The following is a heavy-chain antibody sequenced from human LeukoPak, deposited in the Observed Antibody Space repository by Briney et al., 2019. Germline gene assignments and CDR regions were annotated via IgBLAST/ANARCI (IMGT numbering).Heavy chain of an antibody. V-gene: IGHV3-30*04. Sequence: GGSLRLSCAASGFTFSSYAMHWVRQAPGKGLEWVAVISYDGSNKYYADSVKGRFTISRDNAKNSLYLQMNSLRAEDTAVYYCARARTNFQNFWGQGTLVTVSS. CDR1: GFTFSSYA. CDR3: ARARTNFQNF. CDR2: ISYDGSNK. D-gene: IGHD1-1*01. J-gene: IGHJ4*02.